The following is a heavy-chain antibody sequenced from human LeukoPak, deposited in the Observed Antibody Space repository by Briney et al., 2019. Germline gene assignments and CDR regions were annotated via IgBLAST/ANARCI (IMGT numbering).Heavy chain of an antibody. CDR2: VNPKTGNT. CDR1: GYSFTSYD. V-gene: IGHV1-8*01. CDR3: ARGLFWFGDLKTHWFDP. Sequence: ASVKVSCKASGYSFTSYDINWVRQAPGQGLEWVGWVNPKTGNTGYAQNFQGRVTMTREPSISTAYMELSSLTSEDTAVYYCARGLFWFGDLKTHWFDPWGQGTLVTVSS. J-gene: IGHJ5*02. D-gene: IGHD3-10*01.